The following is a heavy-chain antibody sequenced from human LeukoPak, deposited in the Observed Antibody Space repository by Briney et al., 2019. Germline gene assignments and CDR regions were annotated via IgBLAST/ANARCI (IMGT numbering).Heavy chain of an antibody. CDR1: GYTFTGYY. J-gene: IGHJ5*02. CDR2: INPNSGGT. CDR3: ARVCSGGSCYYDP. D-gene: IGHD2-15*01. V-gene: IGHV1-2*02. Sequence: ASVKVSCKASGYTFTGYYMHWVRQAPGQGPEWMGWINPNSGGTNYAQKFQGRVTMTRDTSISTAYMELSRLRSDDTAVYYCARVCSGGSCYYDPWGQGTLVTVSS.